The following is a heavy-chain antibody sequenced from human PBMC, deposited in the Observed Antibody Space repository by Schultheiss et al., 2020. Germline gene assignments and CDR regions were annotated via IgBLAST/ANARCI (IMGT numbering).Heavy chain of an antibody. CDR2: IYYSGST. CDR1: GGSISSGGYY. J-gene: IGHJ4*02. CDR3: ARGLRYSYGPPNDY. Sequence: SETLSLTCTVSGGSISSGGYYWSWIRQHPGKGLEWIGYIYYSGSTNYNPSLKSRVTISVDTSKNQFSLKLSSVTAADTAVYYCARGLRYSYGPPNDYWGQGTLVTVSS. D-gene: IGHD5-18*01. V-gene: IGHV4-61*08.